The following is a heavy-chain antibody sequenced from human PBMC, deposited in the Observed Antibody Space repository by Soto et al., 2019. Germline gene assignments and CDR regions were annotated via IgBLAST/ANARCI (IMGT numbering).Heavy chain of an antibody. CDR3: ARDHAVTFFGGDFYGMEV. CDR1: GFPVSTYY. D-gene: IGHD3-3*01. CDR2: IDSCGSI. V-gene: IGHV3-53*01. Sequence: GGSLMLSCSASGFPVSTYYMTWVRQAPGKGLEYVSGIDSCGSIDYADSVKGRLTISRDNSKNTMYLQMNSLTAEDTAVYYCARDHAVTFFGGDFYGMEVRGQGNTVTLSS. J-gene: IGHJ6*02.